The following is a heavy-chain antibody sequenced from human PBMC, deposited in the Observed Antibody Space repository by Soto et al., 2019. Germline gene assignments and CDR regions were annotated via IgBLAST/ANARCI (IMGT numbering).Heavy chain of an antibody. CDR3: ATLGEYQPPPLWFDP. V-gene: IGHV3-21*01. J-gene: IGHJ5*02. D-gene: IGHD2-2*01. CDR1: GFTFSSYS. CDR2: ISSSSSYI. Sequence: PGGSLRLCGAASGFTFSSYSMNWVRQAPGKGLEWVSSISSSSSYIYYADSVKGRFTISRDNAKNSLYLQMNSLRAEDTAVYYCATLGEYQPPPLWFDPWAQGTLVPVSS.